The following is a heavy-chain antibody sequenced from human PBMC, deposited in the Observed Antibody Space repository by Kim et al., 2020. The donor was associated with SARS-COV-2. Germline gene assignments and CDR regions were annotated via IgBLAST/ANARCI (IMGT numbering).Heavy chain of an antibody. CDR1: GFTFSSYS. J-gene: IGHJ6*02. CDR3: ARDMVVTAIDYYGMDV. Sequence: GGSLRLSCAASGFTFSSYSMNWVRQAPGKGLEWVSYISSSSSTIYYADSVKGRFTISRDNAKNSLYLQMNSLRDEDTAVYYCARDMVVTAIDYYGMDVWGQGTTVTVSS. D-gene: IGHD2-21*02. CDR2: ISSSSSTI. V-gene: IGHV3-48*02.